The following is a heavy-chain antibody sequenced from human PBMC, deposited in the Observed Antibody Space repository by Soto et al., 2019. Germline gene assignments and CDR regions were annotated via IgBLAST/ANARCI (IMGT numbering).Heavy chain of an antibody. CDR3: ARVPPYDYSNYYYYRKAV. CDR1: GGAISSYY. Sequence: SETLSLTCTVSGGAISSYYWSWIRQPPGKGLEWIGYIYYSGSTNYNPSLKSRVTISVDTSKNQFSLKLSSVTAADTAVYYCARVPPYDYSNYYYYRKAVWGRGTTVTGSS. CDR2: IYYSGST. D-gene: IGHD4-4*01. V-gene: IGHV4-59*13. J-gene: IGHJ6*02.